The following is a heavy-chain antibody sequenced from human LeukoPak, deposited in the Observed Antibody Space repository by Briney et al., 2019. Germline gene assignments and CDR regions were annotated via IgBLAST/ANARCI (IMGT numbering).Heavy chain of an antibody. CDR1: GFTFTTYW. Sequence: GGSLRLSCAASGFTFTTYWMHWVRQAPGKGLVWVSHINSDGSITSYADSVKGRSTISRDNAKNTLYLQMNSLRAEDTAVYYCARDAVDTANAVWGQGTTVTVSS. J-gene: IGHJ6*02. CDR2: INSDGSIT. CDR3: ARDAVDTANAV. V-gene: IGHV3-74*01. D-gene: IGHD5-18*01.